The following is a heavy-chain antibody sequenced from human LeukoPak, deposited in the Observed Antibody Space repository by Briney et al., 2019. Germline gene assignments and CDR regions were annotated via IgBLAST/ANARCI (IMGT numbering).Heavy chain of an antibody. CDR1: GFPFSSYW. Sequence: GGSLRLSCAASGFPFSSYWMSWVRQAPGKGLEWVANIKEDGSEKYYVDSVKGRFTISRDNAKKSLFLQMNSLRVEDTAVYYCARGSDYYWGQGTLVTVSS. CDR3: ARGSDYY. CDR2: IKEDGSEK. V-gene: IGHV3-7*01. D-gene: IGHD2-21*01. J-gene: IGHJ4*02.